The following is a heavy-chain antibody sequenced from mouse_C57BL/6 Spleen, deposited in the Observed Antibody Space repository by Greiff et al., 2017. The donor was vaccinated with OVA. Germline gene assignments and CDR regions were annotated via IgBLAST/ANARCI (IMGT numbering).Heavy chain of an antibody. CDR2: ISSGGDYI. CDR1: GFTFSSYA. V-gene: IGHV5-9-1*02. D-gene: IGHD1-1*01. Sequence: EVKLQESGEGLVKPGGSLKLSCAASGFTFSSYAMSWVRQTPEKRLEWVAYISSGGDYIYYADTVKGRFTISRDNARNTLYLQMSRLKSEDTAMYYCTRDGSSYWYFDVWGTGTTVTVSS. J-gene: IGHJ1*03. CDR3: TRDGSSYWYFDV.